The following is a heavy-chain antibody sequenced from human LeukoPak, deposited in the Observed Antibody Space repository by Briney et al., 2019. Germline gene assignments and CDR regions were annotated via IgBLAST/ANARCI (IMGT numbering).Heavy chain of an antibody. D-gene: IGHD2-15*01. CDR1: GYTFTGYY. V-gene: IGHV1-2*02. CDR3: ARMLLLANNWFDP. Sequence: GASVKVSCKASGYTFTGYYMHWVRQAPGQGLEWMGWINPNSGGTNYAQKFQGRVTMTRDTSISTAYMELSRLRSDDTAVYYCARMLLLANNWFDPWGQGTLVTVSS. CDR2: INPNSGGT. J-gene: IGHJ5*02.